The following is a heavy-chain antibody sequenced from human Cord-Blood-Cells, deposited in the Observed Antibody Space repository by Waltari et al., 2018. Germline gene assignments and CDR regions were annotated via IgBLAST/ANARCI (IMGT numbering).Heavy chain of an antibody. Sequence: QVQLQQWGAGLLKPSETLSLTCAVYGGSFSGYYWSWIRQTPGKGLEWIGEINHSGSTNYNPSLKSRVTISVDPSKNQFSLKLSSVTAADTAVYYCAREVVVAATPGGAFDIWGQGTMVTVSS. V-gene: IGHV4-34*01. CDR2: INHSGST. D-gene: IGHD2-15*01. CDR1: GGSFSGYY. J-gene: IGHJ3*02. CDR3: AREVVVAATPGGAFDI.